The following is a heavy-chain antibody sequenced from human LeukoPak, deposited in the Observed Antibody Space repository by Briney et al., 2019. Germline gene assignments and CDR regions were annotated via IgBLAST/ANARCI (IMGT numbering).Heavy chain of an antibody. CDR1: GFTFSSYA. CDR3: XXXXXXXXWYGDX. J-gene: IGHJ4*02. CDR2: ISGSGGST. D-gene: IGHD6-13*01. Sequence: GGSLRLSCAASGFTFSSYAMSWVRQAPGKGLEWVSAISGSGGSTYYADSVKSRFTISRDNSKNTLYLQMNSLRAEDTAVYYFXXXXXXXXWYGDXXXQXTLVTVXS. V-gene: IGHV3-23*01.